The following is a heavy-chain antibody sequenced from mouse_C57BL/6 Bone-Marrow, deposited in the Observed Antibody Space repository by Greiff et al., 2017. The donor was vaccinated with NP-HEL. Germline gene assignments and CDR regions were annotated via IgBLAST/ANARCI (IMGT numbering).Heavy chain of an antibody. J-gene: IGHJ4*01. CDR1: GYTFTSYW. V-gene: IGHV1-69*01. Sequence: QVHVKQPGAELVMPGASVKLSCKASGYTFTSYWMHWVKQRPGQGLEWIGEIDPSDSYTNYNQKFKGKSTLTVDKSSSTAYMQLSSLTSEDSAVYYCAREGRYDAMDYWGQGTSVTVSS. D-gene: IGHD1-1*01. CDR3: AREGRYDAMDY. CDR2: IDPSDSYT.